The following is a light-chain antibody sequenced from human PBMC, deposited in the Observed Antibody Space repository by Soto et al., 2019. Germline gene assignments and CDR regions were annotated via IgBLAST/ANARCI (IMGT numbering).Light chain of an antibody. CDR3: QQLNSYPIT. Sequence: QLTPSPFSLSPSVGDRVTITVRASQGISSYLAWYQKKPGKDPKLLIYAASTLQGGVPSRFSGSGSGTDFNLTINSLQTEDLATYYCQQLNSYPITFGQGTRLEIK. V-gene: IGKV1-9*01. J-gene: IGKJ5*01. CDR2: AAS. CDR1: QGISSY.